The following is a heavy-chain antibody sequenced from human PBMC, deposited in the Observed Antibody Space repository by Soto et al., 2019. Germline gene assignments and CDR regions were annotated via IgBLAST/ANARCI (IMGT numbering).Heavy chain of an antibody. CDR2: INAGNGNT. CDR3: ASSGYSSGWYHWYFDL. J-gene: IGHJ2*01. V-gene: IGHV1-3*01. Sequence: ASVNVSFKASGYTFSNYGIHWVRQAPGQRLEWMGWINAGNGNTKYSQNFQDRLTITRDTSATTAYMDLSSLRSEDTSVFYCASSGYSSGWYHWYFDLWGRGTLVTVSS. D-gene: IGHD6-19*01. CDR1: GYTFSNYG.